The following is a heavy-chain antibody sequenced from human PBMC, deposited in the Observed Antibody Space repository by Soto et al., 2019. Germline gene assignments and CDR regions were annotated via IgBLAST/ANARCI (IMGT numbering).Heavy chain of an antibody. J-gene: IGHJ4*02. D-gene: IGHD6-13*01. Sequence: QVQLQESGPGLVMPSETLSLTCTVSGDSISGSPYFWGWIRQPPGKRLGWIGSIFYDGYTVYTPSLXXRVTISVDTSKNQFSLKLTSVAAADTAIYFCARLQAAVPHYWGQGILVTVSS. CDR3: ARLQAAVPHY. CDR1: GDSISGSPYF. V-gene: IGHV4-39*01. CDR2: IFYDGYT.